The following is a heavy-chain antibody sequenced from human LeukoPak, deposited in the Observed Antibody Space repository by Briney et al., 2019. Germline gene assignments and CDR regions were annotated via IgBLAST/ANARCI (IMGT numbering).Heavy chain of an antibody. V-gene: IGHV4-59*01. J-gene: IGHJ4*02. CDR3: ARVTGYMIEDYFDY. CDR2: IYHSGST. D-gene: IGHD3-22*01. CDR1: GGSISSYY. Sequence: PSETLSLTCTVSGGSISSYYWSWIRQPPGKGLEWIGSIYHSGSTYYNPSLKSRVTISVDTSKNQFSLKLSSVTAADTAVYYCARVTGYMIEDYFDYWGQGTLVTVSS.